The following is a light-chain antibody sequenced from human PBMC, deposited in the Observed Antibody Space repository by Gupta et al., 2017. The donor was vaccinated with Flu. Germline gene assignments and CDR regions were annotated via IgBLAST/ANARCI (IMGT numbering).Light chain of an antibody. J-gene: IGKJ4*01. CDR3: QQYCSSPRT. CDR1: QSVSSSY. V-gene: IGKV3-20*01. Sequence: EIVLTQSPGTLSLSPGERATLSCRASQSVSSSYLAWYQQKPGQAPRLLIYGASSRATGIPDRFSRSGSGTDFTLTISSLEPEDFTVYYCQQYCSSPRTFGGGTKVEIK. CDR2: GAS.